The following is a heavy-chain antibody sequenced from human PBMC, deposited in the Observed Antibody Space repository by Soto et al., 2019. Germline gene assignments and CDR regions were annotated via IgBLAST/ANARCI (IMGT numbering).Heavy chain of an antibody. J-gene: IGHJ4*02. CDR2: ISSSSSYI. D-gene: IGHD6-6*01. CDR1: GFTFSSYS. Sequence: EVQLVESGGGLVKPGGSLRLSCAASGFTFSSYSMNWVRQAPGKGLEWVSSISSSSSYIYYADSVKGRFTISRDNAKNSMYLQMNSLRAEDTAVYYCARAKNGAAHYWGQGTLVTVSS. V-gene: IGHV3-21*01. CDR3: ARAKNGAAHY.